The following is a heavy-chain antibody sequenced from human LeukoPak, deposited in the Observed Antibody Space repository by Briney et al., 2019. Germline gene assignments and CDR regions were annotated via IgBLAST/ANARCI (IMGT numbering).Heavy chain of an antibody. CDR2: ISSDSATK. CDR3: ARGDSGSKD. Sequence: QPGGSLRLSCAASGFTFSNYNMNWVRQAPGKGREWVSYISSDSATKYYADSVKGRFTISRDNAKDSLYLQMNSLRAEDTAVYYCARGDSGSKDWGQGTLVTVSS. V-gene: IGHV3-48*01. D-gene: IGHD5-12*01. J-gene: IGHJ4*02. CDR1: GFTFSNYN.